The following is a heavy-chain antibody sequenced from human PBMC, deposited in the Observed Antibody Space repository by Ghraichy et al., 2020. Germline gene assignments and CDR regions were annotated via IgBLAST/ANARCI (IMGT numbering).Heavy chain of an antibody. Sequence: SDTLSLTCAVYGGSFSGYYWSWIRQPPGKGLEWIGEINHSGSTNYNPSLKSRVTISVDTSKNQFSLKLSSVTAADTAVYYCARVGGRGDFWSGYYTRFDYWGQGTLVTVSS. CDR3: ARVGGRGDFWSGYYTRFDY. CDR1: GGSFSGYY. D-gene: IGHD3-3*01. CDR2: INHSGST. J-gene: IGHJ4*02. V-gene: IGHV4-34*01.